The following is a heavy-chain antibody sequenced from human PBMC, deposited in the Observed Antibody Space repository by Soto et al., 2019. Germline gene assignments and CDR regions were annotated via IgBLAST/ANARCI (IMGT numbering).Heavy chain of an antibody. CDR3: ANETGSSYVFQPNALVV. J-gene: IGHJ6*02. CDR2: ISRRGNRT. V-gene: IGHV3-23*01. D-gene: IGHD3-16*01. CDR1: GRTFSRYA. Sequence: GGSRRLSCAGSGRTFSRYAMYWVREAPGEGMAWVAIISRRGNRTSYAQPVKGPFTTSRDDSKNTLFLHMDSLGAEDTAVYYCANETGSSYVFQPNALVVGGQGTTVTVAS.